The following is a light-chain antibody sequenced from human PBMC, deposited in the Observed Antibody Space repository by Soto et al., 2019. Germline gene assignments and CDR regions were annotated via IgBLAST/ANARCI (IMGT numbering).Light chain of an antibody. J-gene: IGLJ1*01. CDR2: DNN. Sequence: QSALTQPASVSGSPGQSITISCTGTSSDVGGYNYVTWYQQLPGTAPKLLIYDNNKRPSGIPDRFSGSQSGTSATLGITGLQTGDEAVYYCGSWDSSLTYVFGTGTKLTVL. CDR3: GSWDSSLTYV. V-gene: IGLV1-51*01. CDR1: SSDVGGYNY.